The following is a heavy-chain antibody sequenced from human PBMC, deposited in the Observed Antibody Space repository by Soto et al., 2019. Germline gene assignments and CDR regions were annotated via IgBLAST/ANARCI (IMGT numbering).Heavy chain of an antibody. Sequence: QVQLQESGPGLVKPSETLSLTCTVSGGSTHSYYWAWIRQPPGKGLEWMGYVYYNGDTNYNPSLKSRVTISVDASKNQFSLKLTSVTPADTAVYYCARGHGHGGSSFDFWGREPWSPSPQ. CDR3: ARGHGHGGSSFDF. J-gene: IGHJ4*02. CDR1: GGSTHSYY. CDR2: VYYNGDT. D-gene: IGHD2-15*01. V-gene: IGHV4-59*01.